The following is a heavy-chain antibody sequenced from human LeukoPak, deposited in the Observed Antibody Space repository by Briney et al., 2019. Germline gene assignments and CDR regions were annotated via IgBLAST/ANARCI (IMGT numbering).Heavy chain of an antibody. CDR2: IYHSGST. CDR1: GYSISSGYY. CDR3: AREETYYDILTGPSGGMDV. V-gene: IGHV4-38-2*02. D-gene: IGHD3-9*01. Sequence: PSETLSLTCAVSGYSISSGYYWGWIRQPPGKGLEWIGIIYHSGSTYYNPSLKSRVTISVDTSKNQFSLKLSSVTAADTAVYYCAREETYYDILTGPSGGMDVWGKGTTVTVSS. J-gene: IGHJ6*04.